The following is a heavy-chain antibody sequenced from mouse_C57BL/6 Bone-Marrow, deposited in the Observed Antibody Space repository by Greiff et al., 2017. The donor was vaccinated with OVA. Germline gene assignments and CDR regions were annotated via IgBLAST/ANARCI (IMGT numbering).Heavy chain of an antibody. Sequence: QVQLQQPGAELVRPGSSVKLSCKASGYTFTSYWLHWVKQRPIQGLEGIGNIDPSDSETHYNQKFKDKATLTVDKSSSTAYMQLSSLTSEDSAVYYCALDSSGPYAMDYWGQGTSVTVSS. D-gene: IGHD3-2*02. CDR3: ALDSSGPYAMDY. CDR1: GYTFTSYW. CDR2: IDPSDSET. J-gene: IGHJ4*01. V-gene: IGHV1-52*01.